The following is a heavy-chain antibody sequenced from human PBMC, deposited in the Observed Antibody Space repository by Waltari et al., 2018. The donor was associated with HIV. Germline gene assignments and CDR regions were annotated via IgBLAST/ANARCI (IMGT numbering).Heavy chain of an antibody. J-gene: IGHJ4*02. CDR1: TGYITQSYY. CDR3: VALRTVTGTIDK. CDR2: IYSNGVS. V-gene: IGHV4-39*01. Sequence: QLQLQESVPALVKPSETLSLTCTVSTGYITQSYYWGWVRQFPGTGLEWIGSIYSNGVSHYAPSLKSRVALSVDMSKNQFSLTLTAVTAADTSRYFCVALRTVTGTIDKWGQGTLVTVS. D-gene: IGHD6-19*01.